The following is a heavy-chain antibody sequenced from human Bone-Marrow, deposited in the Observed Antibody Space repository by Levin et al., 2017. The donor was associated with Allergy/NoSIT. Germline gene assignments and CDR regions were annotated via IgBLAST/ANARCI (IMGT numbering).Heavy chain of an antibody. Sequence: SVKVSCTASGGTFNTFAISWVRQAPGQGLEWVGDIIPISGASLYAQKFQGRVTITADESTSTAYMDLSSLRSEDTAVYYCARTYTTTWSDAFDIWGQGTMVIVSS. V-gene: IGHV1-69*13. CDR2: IIPISGAS. J-gene: IGHJ3*02. CDR1: GGTFNTFA. D-gene: IGHD6-13*01. CDR3: ARTYTTTWSDAFDI.